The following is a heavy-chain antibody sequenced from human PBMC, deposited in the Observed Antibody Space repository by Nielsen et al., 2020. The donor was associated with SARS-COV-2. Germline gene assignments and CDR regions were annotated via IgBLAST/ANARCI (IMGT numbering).Heavy chain of an antibody. CDR3: ARSGADTAMVP. CDR2: MNPNSGNT. CDR1: GYTFTSYG. Sequence: ASVKVSCKASGYTFTSYGISWVRQAPGQGLEWMGWMNPNSGNTGYAQKFQGRVTMTRNTSISTAYMELSSLRSEDTAVYYCARSGADTAMVPWGQGTLVTVSS. D-gene: IGHD5-18*01. J-gene: IGHJ5*02. V-gene: IGHV1-8*02.